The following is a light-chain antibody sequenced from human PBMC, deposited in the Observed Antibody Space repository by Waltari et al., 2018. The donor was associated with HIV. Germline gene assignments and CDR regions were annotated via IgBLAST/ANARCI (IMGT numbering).Light chain of an antibody. J-gene: IGKJ1*01. CDR1: QNINNNY. CDR3: QHYSNTPWT. V-gene: IGKV3D-20*01. CDR2: DTS. Sequence: EIVLTQSLATLSLSPGERATLSCGASQNINNNYLAWYQQKPGLAPRLLIYDTSNRATGIPDRFTGSGSGTDFTLTISRLEPEDFAVYYCQHYSNTPWTFGQGTKVEVK.